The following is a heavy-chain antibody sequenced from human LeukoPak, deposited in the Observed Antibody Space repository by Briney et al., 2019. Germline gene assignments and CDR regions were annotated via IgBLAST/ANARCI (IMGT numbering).Heavy chain of an antibody. CDR3: ARAGYGDSDFDY. Sequence: SETLSLTCAVYGGSFSGYYWSWIRQPPGKGLEWIGSIYHSGNTYYNPSLKSRVTISVDTSKNQFSLKLNSVTAADTAVYYCARAGYGDSDFDYWGQGTLVTVSS. J-gene: IGHJ4*02. CDR2: IYHSGNT. CDR1: GGSFSGYY. V-gene: IGHV4-34*01. D-gene: IGHD4-17*01.